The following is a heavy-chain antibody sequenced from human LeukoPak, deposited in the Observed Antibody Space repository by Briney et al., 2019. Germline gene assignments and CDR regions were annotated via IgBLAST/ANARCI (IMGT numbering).Heavy chain of an antibody. Sequence: PGGSLRLSCAASGFTFCSYAMSWVRTGPGKGLEWVSSITGSGGNTFYADSVKGRFTISRDNSKNMLYLQMNSLRAEDTAIYYCAKHISPNWYDYWGQGTLVTVSS. CDR2: ITGSGGNT. D-gene: IGHD1-1*01. J-gene: IGHJ4*02. CDR3: AKHISPNWYDY. V-gene: IGHV3-23*01. CDR1: GFTFCSYA.